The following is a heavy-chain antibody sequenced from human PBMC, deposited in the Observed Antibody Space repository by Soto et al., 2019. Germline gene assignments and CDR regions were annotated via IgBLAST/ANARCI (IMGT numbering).Heavy chain of an antibody. D-gene: IGHD3-16*02. Sequence: QVQLVQSGAEVKKPGASVKVSCKASGYTFTSYGISWVRQAPGQGLEWMGWISAYNGNTNYEQKLQGRVTLTTDTATSTAYMELRSLRSDDTAVYYCARDLDDYIWGSYRPPSGRLDPWGQETLVTDSS. CDR3: ARDLDDYIWGSYRPPSGRLDP. CDR2: ISAYNGNT. CDR1: GYTFTSYG. J-gene: IGHJ5*02. V-gene: IGHV1-18*01.